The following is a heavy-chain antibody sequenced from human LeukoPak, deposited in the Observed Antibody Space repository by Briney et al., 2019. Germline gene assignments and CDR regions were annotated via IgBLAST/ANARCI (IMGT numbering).Heavy chain of an antibody. Sequence: GASVKVSCKASGYTFTGYYMHWVRQAPGQGLEWMGWINPNRGGTNYAQKFQGRVTMTRDTSTSTAYMELSRLRSEDTAVYYCARVSCSGGSCYAGWFDPWGQGTLVTVSS. CDR2: INPNRGGT. V-gene: IGHV1-2*02. CDR1: GYTFTGYY. J-gene: IGHJ5*02. CDR3: ARVSCSGGSCYAGWFDP. D-gene: IGHD2-15*01.